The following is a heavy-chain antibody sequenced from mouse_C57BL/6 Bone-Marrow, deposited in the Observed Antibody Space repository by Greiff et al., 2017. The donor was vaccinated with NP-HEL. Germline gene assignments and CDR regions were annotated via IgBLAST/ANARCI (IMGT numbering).Heavy chain of an antibody. D-gene: IGHD2-1*01. Sequence: QVQLKQPGAELVMPGASVKLSCKASGYTFTSYWMHWVKQRPGQGLEWIGEIDPSDSYTYYNQKFKGKSTLTVDQSSSTAYMQLSSLTSEDAAVYYCARSRPNYWVFAYWGQGTLVTVSA. J-gene: IGHJ3*01. CDR3: ARSRPNYWVFAY. CDR1: GYTFTSYW. V-gene: IGHV1-69*01. CDR2: IDPSDSYT.